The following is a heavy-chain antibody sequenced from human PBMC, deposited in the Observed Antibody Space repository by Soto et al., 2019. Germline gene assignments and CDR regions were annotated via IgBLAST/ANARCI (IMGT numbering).Heavy chain of an antibody. Sequence: SETLSLTCTVSGGSISYYYWSWIRQPPGKGLEWIGYMYYSGGSNYNPSLNSRVTISVDTSKNQFSLKLSSVTAADTAVYYCARRRRQLRNYYYYYGMDVWGQGTTVTVSS. J-gene: IGHJ6*02. V-gene: IGHV4-59*08. D-gene: IGHD2-2*01. CDR2: MYYSGGS. CDR3: ARRRRQLRNYYYYYGMDV. CDR1: GGSISYYY.